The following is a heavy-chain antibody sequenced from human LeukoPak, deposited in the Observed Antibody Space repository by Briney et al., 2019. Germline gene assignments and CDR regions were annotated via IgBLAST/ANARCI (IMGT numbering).Heavy chain of an antibody. CDR3: AKGRSGYSYGHFDY. D-gene: IGHD5-18*01. CDR1: GFTFDDYA. V-gene: IGHV3-9*01. Sequence: PGGSLRLSCAASGFTFDDYAMHWVRQAPGKGLEWVSGISWNSGSIGYADSVKGRFTISRDNAKNSLYLQMNSLRAEDTALYYCAKGRSGYSYGHFDYWGQGTLVTVSS. J-gene: IGHJ4*02. CDR2: ISWNSGSI.